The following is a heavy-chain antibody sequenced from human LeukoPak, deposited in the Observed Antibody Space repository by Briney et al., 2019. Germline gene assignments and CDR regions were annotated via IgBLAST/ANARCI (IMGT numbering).Heavy chain of an antibody. CDR2: IYSGGTT. J-gene: IGHJ4*02. CDR3: ARQSSATTTFDS. CDR1: GFTVGASY. D-gene: IGHD4-17*01. V-gene: IGHV3-66*04. Sequence: GGSLRLSYVASGFTVGASYMSWVRQAPGKGLEWVTAIYSGGTTYYADSVKGRFTISRDNSQNTVYLQMDSLRVEDTAVYFCARQSSATTTFDSWGQGTLVTVSS.